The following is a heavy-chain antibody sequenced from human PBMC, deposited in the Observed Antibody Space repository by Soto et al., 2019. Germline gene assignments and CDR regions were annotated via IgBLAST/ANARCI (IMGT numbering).Heavy chain of an antibody. D-gene: IGHD1-20*01. V-gene: IGHV3-53*01. CDR1: GFTVSSNY. CDR2: IYSGGST. Sequence: PGGSLRLSCAASGFTVSSNYMSWVRQAPGKGLEWVSVIYSGGSTYYADSVKGRFTISRDNSKNTLYLQINSLRAEDTAVYYCARDVVTGTGGNYYYGMDVWGQGTTVTVSS. J-gene: IGHJ6*02. CDR3: ARDVVTGTGGNYYYGMDV.